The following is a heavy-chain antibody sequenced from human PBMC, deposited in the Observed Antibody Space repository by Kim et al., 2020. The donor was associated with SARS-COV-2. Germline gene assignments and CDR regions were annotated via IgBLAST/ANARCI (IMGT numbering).Heavy chain of an antibody. J-gene: IGHJ6*02. D-gene: IGHD6-6*01. Sequence: GGSLRLSCAASGFTFSSYSMNWVRQAPGKGLEWVSSISSSSSYIYYADSVKGRFTISRDNAKNSLYLQMNSLRAEDTAVYYCAGVSIAARGGYYYYGMDVWGQGTTVTVSS. CDR2: ISSSSSYI. CDR1: GFTFSSYS. V-gene: IGHV3-21*01. CDR3: AGVSIAARGGYYYYGMDV.